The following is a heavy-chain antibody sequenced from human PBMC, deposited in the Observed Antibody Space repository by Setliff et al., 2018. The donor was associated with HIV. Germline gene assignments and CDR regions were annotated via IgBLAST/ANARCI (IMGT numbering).Heavy chain of an antibody. V-gene: IGHV1-2*02. CDR1: GYTFTDYY. Sequence: GASVKVSCKASGYTFTDYYMHWVRQAPGQGLEWMGWIHPSSGGTNYAQKFQGRVTMTRDTSTSTVYMELSSLRSEDTAVYYCAREGDYDFWSGYFWVVQDALDIWGQGTMVTVSS. D-gene: IGHD3-3*01. CDR3: AREGDYDFWSGYFWVVQDALDI. J-gene: IGHJ3*02. CDR2: IHPSSGGT.